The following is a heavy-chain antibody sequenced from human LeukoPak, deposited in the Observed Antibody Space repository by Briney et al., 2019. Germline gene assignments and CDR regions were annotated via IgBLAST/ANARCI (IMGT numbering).Heavy chain of an antibody. Sequence: GGSLRLSCTGSGFTFGDYYVSWVRQAPGKGLEWVGFIGSKTYGGTTEYAASVKGRFTISRDDSKSIAYLQMDSLKTEDTAVYYCTRPPSTLPAAMPHWWGQGTLVTVSS. D-gene: IGHD2-2*01. V-gene: IGHV3-49*04. CDR3: TRPPSTLPAAMPHW. CDR1: GFTFGDYY. CDR2: IGSKTYGGTT. J-gene: IGHJ4*02.